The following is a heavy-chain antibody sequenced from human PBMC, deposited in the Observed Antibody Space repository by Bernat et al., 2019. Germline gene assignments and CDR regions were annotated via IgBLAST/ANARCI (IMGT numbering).Heavy chain of an antibody. Sequence: EVQLVESGGDLVQPGGSLRLSCAASGFTFSSYWMSWFRQAPGKGLEWVANIKQDGSKKEFEDSVTGRFTITRDNAKSSVYLKMNSMRAEDTAVYYCAREGEGGFDYWGQGTLVTVSS. CDR3: AREGEGGFDY. CDR1: GFTFSSYW. CDR2: IKQDGSKK. V-gene: IGHV3-7*03. D-gene: IGHD3-16*01. J-gene: IGHJ4*02.